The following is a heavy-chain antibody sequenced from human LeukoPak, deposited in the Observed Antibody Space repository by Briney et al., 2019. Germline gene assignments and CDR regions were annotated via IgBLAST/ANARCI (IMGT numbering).Heavy chain of an antibody. V-gene: IGHV4-59*01. J-gene: IGHJ4*02. CDR1: GGSISSYY. CDR3: ARGTIPATVTTRLSPDPLGY. Sequence: SETLSLTCTVSGGSISSYYWSWIRQPPGKGLEWIGYIYYSGSTNYNPSLKSRVTISVDASKNQFSLKLSPVTAADTAVYYCARGTIPATVTTRLSPDPLGYWGQGTLVTVSS. CDR2: IYYSGST. D-gene: IGHD4-17*01.